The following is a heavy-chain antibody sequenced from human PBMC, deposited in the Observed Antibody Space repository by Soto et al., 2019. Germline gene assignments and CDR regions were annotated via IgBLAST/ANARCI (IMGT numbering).Heavy chain of an antibody. D-gene: IGHD1-26*01. V-gene: IGHV6-1*01. CDR3: ARALGSYLSDAFDI. CDR1: GDSVSSNSAA. Sequence: KQSQTLSLPCAISGDSVSSNSAAWNWIRQSPSRGLEWLGRTYYRSKWYNDYAVSVKSRITINPDTSKNQFYLQLNSVTREDTDVYYCARALGSYLSDAFDIWGQGTMVTVSS. J-gene: IGHJ3*02. CDR2: TYYRSKWYN.